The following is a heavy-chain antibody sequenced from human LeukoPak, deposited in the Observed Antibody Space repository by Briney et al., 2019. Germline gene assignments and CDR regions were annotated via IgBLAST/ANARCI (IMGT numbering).Heavy chain of an antibody. J-gene: IGHJ6*03. CDR3: ASLSMSPDYYYYYMDV. D-gene: IGHD2/OR15-2a*01. Sequence: SVNVSCKASGGTFSSYAISWVRQAPGQGLEWMGGIIPIFGTANYAQKFQGRVTNTTDESTSTAYMELSSLRSEDTAVYYCASLSMSPDYYYYYMDVWGKGTTVTVSS. CDR1: GGTFSSYA. V-gene: IGHV1-69*05. CDR2: IIPIFGTA.